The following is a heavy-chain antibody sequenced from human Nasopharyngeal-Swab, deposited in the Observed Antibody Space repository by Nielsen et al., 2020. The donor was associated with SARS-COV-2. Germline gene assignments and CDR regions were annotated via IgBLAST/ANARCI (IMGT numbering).Heavy chain of an antibody. V-gene: IGHV4-4*07. CDR2: IYTSGST. J-gene: IGHJ6*02. D-gene: IGHD6-13*01. CDR3: ARDEPSSWSNTYYYYYGMDV. Sequence: WIRQPPGKGLEWIGRIYTSGSTNYNPSLKSRVTMSVDTSKNQFSLKLSSVTAADTAVYYCARDEPSSWSNTYYYYYGMDVWGQGTMVTVSS.